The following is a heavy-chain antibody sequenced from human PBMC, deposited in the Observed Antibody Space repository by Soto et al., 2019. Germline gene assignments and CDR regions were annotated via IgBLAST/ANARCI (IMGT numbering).Heavy chain of an antibody. CDR3: ARDLGSGYDPGDY. Sequence: QVQLVQSGAAVKKPGSSVKVSCKASGGTFSIYAVSWVRQAPGQGLEWMGGIIPIIGTRNYAQRFQGRITITGDESTSTAYMELSSLKSEDTAVYYCARDLGSGYDPGDYWGQGTLVTVSS. V-gene: IGHV1-69*12. CDR2: IIPIIGTR. D-gene: IGHD5-12*01. CDR1: GGTFSIYA. J-gene: IGHJ4*02.